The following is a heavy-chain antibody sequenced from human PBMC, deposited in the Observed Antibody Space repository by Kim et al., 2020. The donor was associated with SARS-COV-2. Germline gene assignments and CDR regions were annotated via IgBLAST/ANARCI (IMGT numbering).Heavy chain of an antibody. D-gene: IGHD2-15*01. V-gene: IGHV3-23*01. CDR3: AKAVAAGYYYYGMDV. J-gene: IGHJ6*02. Sequence: GGSLRLSCAASGFTFSSYAMSWVRQAPGKGLEWVSAISGSGGSTYYEDSVKGRFTISRDNSKNTLYLQMNSLRAEDTAVYYCAKAVAAGYYYYGMDVWGQGTTVTVSS. CDR2: ISGSGGST. CDR1: GFTFSSYA.